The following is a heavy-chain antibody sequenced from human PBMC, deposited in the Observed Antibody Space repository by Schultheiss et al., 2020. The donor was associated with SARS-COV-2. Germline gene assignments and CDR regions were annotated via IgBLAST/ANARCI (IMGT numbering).Heavy chain of an antibody. CDR2: IYTSGMT. D-gene: IGHD2-15*01. CDR3: ARDSEVEAFDY. V-gene: IGHV4-61*02. CDR1: GGSISSGSYY. J-gene: IGHJ4*02. Sequence: SETLSLTCTVSGGSISSGSYYWSWIRQPAGKGLEWIGRIYTSGMTNYNPAIKSRVTISVDTSKNQFSLKLRSVTAADTAVYYCARDSEVEAFDYWGQGTLVTVSS.